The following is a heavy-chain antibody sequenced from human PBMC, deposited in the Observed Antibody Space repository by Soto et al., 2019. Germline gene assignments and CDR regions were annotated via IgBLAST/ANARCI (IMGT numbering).Heavy chain of an antibody. D-gene: IGHD3-16*01. CDR2: IDPSDSYT. Sequence: GESLKISCKGFGYSFTSYWISWVRQMPGKGLEWMGRIDPSDSYTSYSPSFQGHVTISTDKSISTAYLQWSSLKASDTAMYYCARHVEEFWGAERSNSFDPRGQGTLVTVS. J-gene: IGHJ5*02. CDR1: GYSFTSYW. V-gene: IGHV5-10-1*01. CDR3: ARHVEEFWGAERSNSFDP.